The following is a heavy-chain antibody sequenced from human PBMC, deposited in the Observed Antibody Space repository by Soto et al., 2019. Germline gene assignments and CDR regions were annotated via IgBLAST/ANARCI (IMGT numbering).Heavy chain of an antibody. V-gene: IGHV4-34*01. CDR1: GGSFSGYY. CDR3: ARGGPYPRDIVVVPAAPYWYFDL. CDR2: INHSGST. Sequence: SETLSLTCAVYGGSFSGYYWSWIRQPPGKGLEWIGEINHSGSTNYNPSLKSRVTISVDTSKNQFSLTLSSVTAADTAVYYCARGGPYPRDIVVVPAAPYWYFDLWGRGTLVTVSS. D-gene: IGHD2-2*01. J-gene: IGHJ2*01.